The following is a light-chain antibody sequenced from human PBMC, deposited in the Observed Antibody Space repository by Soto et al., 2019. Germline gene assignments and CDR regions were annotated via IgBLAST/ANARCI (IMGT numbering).Light chain of an antibody. CDR2: AAS. CDR1: QSISSY. J-gene: IGKJ3*01. CDR3: QQKST. V-gene: IGKV1-39*01. Sequence: DIQMTQSPSSLSASVGDRVTITCRASQSISSYLNWYQQKPGKAPKLLIYAASSLQSGVPSRFSSSGSGTDFTLTISSLQPEDFATYYCQQKSTFGPGTKVDIK.